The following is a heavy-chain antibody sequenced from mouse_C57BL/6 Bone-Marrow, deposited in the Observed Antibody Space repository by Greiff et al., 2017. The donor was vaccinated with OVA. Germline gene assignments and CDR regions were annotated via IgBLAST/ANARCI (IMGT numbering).Heavy chain of an antibody. CDR3: ARNYCYWYFDV. Sequence: EVQVVESGPGLVKPSQSLSLTCSVTGYSITSGYYWNWIRQFPGNKLEWMGYISYDGSNNYNPSLKNRISITRDTSKNQFFLKLNSVTTEDTATYYCARNYCYWYFDVWGTGTTVTVSS. CDR2: ISYDGSN. J-gene: IGHJ1*03. V-gene: IGHV3-6*01. CDR1: GYSITSGYY. D-gene: IGHD1-1*02.